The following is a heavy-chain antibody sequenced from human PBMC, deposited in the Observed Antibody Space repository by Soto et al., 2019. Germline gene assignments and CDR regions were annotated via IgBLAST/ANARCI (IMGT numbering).Heavy chain of an antibody. CDR1: GFTFSSYA. D-gene: IGHD3-9*01. CDR2: ISYDGSNK. V-gene: IGHV3-30-3*01. J-gene: IGHJ6*02. Sequence: GGSLRLSCAASGFTFSSYAMHWVRQAPGKGLEWVAVISYDGSNKYYADSVKGRFTISRDNSKNTLYLQMNSLRAEDTAVYYCARDQVGYNYHILHGPPDYGMDVWGQGTTVTVSS. CDR3: ARDQVGYNYHILHGPPDYGMDV.